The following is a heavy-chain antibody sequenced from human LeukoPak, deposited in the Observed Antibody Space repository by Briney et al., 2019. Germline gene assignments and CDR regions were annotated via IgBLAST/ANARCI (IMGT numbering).Heavy chain of an antibody. V-gene: IGHV4-59*12. CDR1: GGSISSYY. Sequence: PSETLSLTCTVSGGSISSYYWSWIRQPPGKGLEWIGYIHYSGSTNNNPSLKSRVTISVDTSKNQFSLKLSSVTAADTAVYYCAKDIRESGVYYYYMDVWGKGTTVTVSS. J-gene: IGHJ6*03. CDR3: AKDIRESGVYYYYMDV. CDR2: IHYSGST. D-gene: IGHD2-8*01.